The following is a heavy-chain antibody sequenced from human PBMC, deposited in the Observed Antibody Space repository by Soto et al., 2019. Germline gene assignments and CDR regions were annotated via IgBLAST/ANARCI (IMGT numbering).Heavy chain of an antibody. CDR1: GGSSSGYY. J-gene: IGHJ5*02. CDR3: ARGLKQTQWLVLRNWFDL. CDR2: INHGGST. V-gene: IGHV4-34*01. D-gene: IGHD6-19*01. Sequence: SETLSLTCAVYGGSSSGYYWSWIRQPPWKGLEWIGEINHGGSTNYNPSLKSRVTISVDTSKNQFSLKLSSVTAADTAVYYCARGLKQTQWLVLRNWFDLWGQGTLVTVSS.